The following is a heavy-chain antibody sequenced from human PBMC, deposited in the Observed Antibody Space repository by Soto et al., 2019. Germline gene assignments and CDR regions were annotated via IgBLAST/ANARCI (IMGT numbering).Heavy chain of an antibody. CDR3: ARGHIVVVTAIPDSPGPSDY. J-gene: IGHJ4*02. D-gene: IGHD2-21*02. CDR2: IWYDRSNK. V-gene: IGHV3-33*01. CDR1: GFTFSSYA. Sequence: GGVLRLSCAASGFTFSSYAMHWVRQAPGKGLEWLAVIWYDRSNKYYADSVKGRFTISRDNSKNTLYLQMNSLRAEDTAVYYCARGHIVVVTAIPDSPGPSDYWGQGTLVTVSS.